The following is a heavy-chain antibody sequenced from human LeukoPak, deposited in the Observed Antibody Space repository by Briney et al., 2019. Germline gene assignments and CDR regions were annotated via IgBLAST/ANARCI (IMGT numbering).Heavy chain of an antibody. J-gene: IGHJ4*02. D-gene: IGHD6-19*01. CDR1: GFSLSSYA. CDR2: ISGSGGST. V-gene: IGHV3-23*01. CDR3: AKEYNSCWYSGLSN. Sequence: GGSLRLSCAASGFSLSSYAMSWVRQAPGTGLEWVSAISGSGGSTYYADSVKGRFTISRDNSKNTLYLQMNSLKAEDTAVYYCAKEYNSCWYSGLSNWGQGTPVTVSS.